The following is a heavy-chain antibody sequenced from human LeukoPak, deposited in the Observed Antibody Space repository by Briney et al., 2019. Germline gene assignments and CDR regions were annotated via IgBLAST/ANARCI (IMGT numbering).Heavy chain of an antibody. D-gene: IGHD6-19*01. V-gene: IGHV1-24*01. Sequence: ASVKVSCKASGYTFTSYGISWVRQAPGKGLEWMGGFDPEDGETIYAQKFQGRVTMTEDTSTDTAYMELSSLRSEDTAVYYCATVADLLFDYWGQGTLVTVSS. CDR1: GYTFTSYG. CDR2: FDPEDGET. CDR3: ATVADLLFDY. J-gene: IGHJ4*02.